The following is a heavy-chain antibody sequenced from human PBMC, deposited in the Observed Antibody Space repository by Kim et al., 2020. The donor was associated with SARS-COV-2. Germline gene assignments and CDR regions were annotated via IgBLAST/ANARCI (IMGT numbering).Heavy chain of an antibody. CDR3: ASATAYCGGDCPLGDAFDI. CDR2: IYIGGST. Sequence: GGSLRHSCAASGFTVSSNYMSWVRQAPGKGLEWVSVIYIGGSTYYADSVKGRFTISRDNSKNTLYLQMNSLRAEGTAVYYCASATAYCGGDCPLGDAFDIWGQGTMVAVSS. V-gene: IGHV3-66*01. J-gene: IGHJ3*02. CDR1: GFTVSSNY. D-gene: IGHD2-21*02.